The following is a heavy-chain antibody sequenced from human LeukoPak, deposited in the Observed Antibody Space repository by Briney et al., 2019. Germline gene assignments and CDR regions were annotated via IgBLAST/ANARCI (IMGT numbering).Heavy chain of an antibody. J-gene: IGHJ5*02. D-gene: IGHD6-13*01. CDR3: ARARQQLVPNWFDP. V-gene: IGHV3-21*01. Sequence: GGSLRLSCAASGFTFSSYSRNWVRQAPGKGLEWVSSISSSSSYIYYADSVKGRFTISRDNAKNSLYLQMNSLRAEDTAVYYCARARQQLVPNWFDPWGQGTLVTVSS. CDR2: ISSSSSYI. CDR1: GFTFSSYS.